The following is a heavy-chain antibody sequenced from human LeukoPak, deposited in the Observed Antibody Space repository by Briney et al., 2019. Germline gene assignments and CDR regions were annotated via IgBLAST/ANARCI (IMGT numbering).Heavy chain of an antibody. CDR1: GYTFPSYF. J-gene: IGHJ4*02. CDR3: ARDNSGYEGPGFDY. Sequence: ASVKVSCKASGYTFPSYFMHWVRQAPGQGLEWMGIINPTGGSTTYAQKFQGRVTMTRDTSTSTVYMELSSLRSEDTAVYYCARDNSGYEGPGFDYWGQGTLVTVSS. V-gene: IGHV1-46*01. D-gene: IGHD5-12*01. CDR2: INPTGGST.